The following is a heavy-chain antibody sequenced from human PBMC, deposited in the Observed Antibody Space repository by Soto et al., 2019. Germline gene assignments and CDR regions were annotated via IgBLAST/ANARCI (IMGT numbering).Heavy chain of an antibody. J-gene: IGHJ3*02. CDR2: IIPIFGTA. CDR3: ASGGAPYYDSSGWGADI. CDR1: GGTFSSYA. V-gene: IGHV1-69*13. Sequence: GASVKVSCKASGGTFSSYAISWVRQAPGQGLEWMGGIIPIFGTANYAQKFQGRVTITADESTSTAYMELSSLRSEDTAVYYCASGGAPYYDSSGWGADIWGQGTMVTVSS. D-gene: IGHD3-22*01.